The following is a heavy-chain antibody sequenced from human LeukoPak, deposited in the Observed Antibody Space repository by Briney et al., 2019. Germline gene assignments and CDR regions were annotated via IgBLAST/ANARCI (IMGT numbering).Heavy chain of an antibody. Sequence: ASVKVSCKASGGTSSSYAISWVRQAPGQGLEWMGWINPKSGGTNYAQKFQGRLIMTRDTSISTAYMELSRLRSDDTAVYYCARDSTMTTDYYFDSWGQGTLVTVSS. CDR1: GGTSSSYA. D-gene: IGHD4-17*01. V-gene: IGHV1-2*02. CDR2: INPKSGGT. J-gene: IGHJ4*02. CDR3: ARDSTMTTDYYFDS.